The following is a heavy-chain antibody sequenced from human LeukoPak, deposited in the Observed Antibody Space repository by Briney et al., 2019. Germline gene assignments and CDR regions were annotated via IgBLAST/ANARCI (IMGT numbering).Heavy chain of an antibody. J-gene: IGHJ4*02. CDR1: GGSISSSSYY. CDR3: AKRGVVIRVILVGFHKEAYYFDS. Sequence: SETLSLTCTVSGGSISSSSYYWGWIRQPPGKGLKWIGSIYYSGSTYYNPSLKSRVTISVDTSKNQFSLKLSSVTAADTAVYYCAKRGVVIRVILVGFHKEAYYFDSWGQGALVTVSS. D-gene: IGHD3-22*01. CDR2: IYYSGST. V-gene: IGHV4-39*07.